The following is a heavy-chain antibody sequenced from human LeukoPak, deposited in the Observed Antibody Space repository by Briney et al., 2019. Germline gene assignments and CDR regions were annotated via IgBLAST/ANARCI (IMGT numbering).Heavy chain of an antibody. J-gene: IGHJ4*02. CDR2: IYSDGST. CDR3: ARATLDN. CDR1: GFSVSSNY. V-gene: IGHV3-53*01. Sequence: SGGSLRLSCAASGFSVSSNYISWVRQAPGKGLEWVSVIYSDGSTKYADSVKARFTISRDNSKNTVYLQMNSLRVEDTAVYYGARATLDNWGQGTLVTVSS.